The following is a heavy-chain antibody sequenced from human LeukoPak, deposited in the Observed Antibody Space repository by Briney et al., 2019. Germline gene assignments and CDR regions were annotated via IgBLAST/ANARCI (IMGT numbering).Heavy chain of an antibody. V-gene: IGHV4-34*01. J-gene: IGHJ4*02. D-gene: IGHD3-3*01. CDR2: INHSGST. CDR3: ARDPRGGFLEWLLKISFDY. Sequence: SETLSLTCAVYGGSFSGYYWSWIRQPPGKGLVWIGEINHSGSTNYNPSLKSRVTISVDTSKNQFSLKLSSVTAADTAVYYCARDPRGGFLEWLLKISFDYWGQGTLVTVSS. CDR1: GGSFSGYY.